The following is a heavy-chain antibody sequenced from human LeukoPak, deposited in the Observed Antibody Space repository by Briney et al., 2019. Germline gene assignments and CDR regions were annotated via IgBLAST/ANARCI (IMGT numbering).Heavy chain of an antibody. Sequence: PSETLSLTCTVSGGSMSPFYWSWIRQSPGKGLEWIGSIYYSGGTNYNPSLKSRVTISVDTSKNQFSLELRSVTAADTAVYYCAVNSTKHTFDIWGQGTMVTVSS. CDR2: IYYSGGT. J-gene: IGHJ3*02. CDR3: AVNSTKHTFDI. CDR1: GGSMSPFY. D-gene: IGHD1-1*01. V-gene: IGHV4-59*08.